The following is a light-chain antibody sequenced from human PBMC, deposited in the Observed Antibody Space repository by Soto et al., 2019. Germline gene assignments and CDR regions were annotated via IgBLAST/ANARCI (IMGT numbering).Light chain of an antibody. Sequence: DIQMTQSPSTVSASVGDRVAITCRASDNIDTWVAWYQQKPWEAPKLLIYKASKVEHGDASRFAGFGSGTEFTLSIASLQPDDSATYYCRHYNSYSRTFGQWTKVEIK. CDR1: DNIDTW. V-gene: IGKV1-5*03. J-gene: IGKJ1*01. CDR3: RHYNSYSRT. CDR2: KAS.